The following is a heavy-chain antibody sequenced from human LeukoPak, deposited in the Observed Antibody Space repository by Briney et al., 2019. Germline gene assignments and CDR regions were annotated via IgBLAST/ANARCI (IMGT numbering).Heavy chain of an antibody. CDR3: ARGRLVSSQPFDY. V-gene: IGHV4-34*01. J-gene: IGHJ4*02. CDR1: GGSFSGYY. CDR2: INHCGTT. D-gene: IGHD6-6*01. Sequence: PSETLSLTCAVYGGSFSGYYWSWIRQPPGKGLEWIGEINHCGTTNYNPSLKSRVTISADTSKNQFSLKLTSVTAADTAVYYCARGRLVSSQPFDYWGQGTLVTVSS.